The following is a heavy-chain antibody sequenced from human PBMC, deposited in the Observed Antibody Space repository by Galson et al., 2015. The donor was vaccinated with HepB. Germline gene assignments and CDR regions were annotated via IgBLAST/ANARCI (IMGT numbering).Heavy chain of an antibody. Sequence: SLRLSCAASGFTFSSYAMHWVRQAPGKGLEWVAVISYDGSNKYYADSVKGRFTISRDNSKNTLYLQMNSLRAEDTAVYYCAGGITMVRGVIINWGQGTLVTVSS. D-gene: IGHD3-10*01. V-gene: IGHV3-30*04. J-gene: IGHJ4*02. CDR3: AGGITMVRGVIIN. CDR1: GFTFSSYA. CDR2: ISYDGSNK.